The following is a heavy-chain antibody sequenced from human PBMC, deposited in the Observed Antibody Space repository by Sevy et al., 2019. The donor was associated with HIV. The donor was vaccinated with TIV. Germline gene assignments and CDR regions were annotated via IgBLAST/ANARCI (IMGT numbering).Heavy chain of an antibody. Sequence: GGSLRLSCAASGFTFIRYIMNWVRQAPGKGLEWVSSVSGSSNYIYYAESLKGRFIISRDNVKDTLSLQMNSLRADDTAVYYCARGPPDGSYDYFDYWGQGTLVTVSS. CDR3: ARGPPDGSYDYFDY. CDR2: VSGSSNYI. D-gene: IGHD1-26*01. V-gene: IGHV3-21*06. J-gene: IGHJ4*02. CDR1: GFTFIRYI.